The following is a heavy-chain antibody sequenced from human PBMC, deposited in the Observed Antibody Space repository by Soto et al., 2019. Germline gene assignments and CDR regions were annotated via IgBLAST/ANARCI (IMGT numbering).Heavy chain of an antibody. D-gene: IGHD3-22*01. Sequence: GASVKVSCKASGGTFSSYAFSWVRQARGQGLEWMGGLVIILGTTNYAQKFQGRVSIDADESTSTAYMEMSSLRSEDTAVYYCASGYYDSSGYSIDHWGQGTQVTVSS. V-gene: IGHV1-69*13. J-gene: IGHJ4*02. CDR1: GGTFSSYA. CDR2: LVIILGTT. CDR3: ASGYYDSSGYSIDH.